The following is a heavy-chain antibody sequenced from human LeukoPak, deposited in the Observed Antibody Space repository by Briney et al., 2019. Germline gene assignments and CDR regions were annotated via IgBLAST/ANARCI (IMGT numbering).Heavy chain of an antibody. Sequence: GGSLRLSCAASGFTVSYNYMTWVRQAPGKGLEWVSVIYSGGSTYYADSVKGRFTISRDNSKNTVYLQMNSLRAEDTAVYHCATQPRNSNWYYFDNWGQGTLVTVSS. CDR3: ATQPRNSNWYYFDN. V-gene: IGHV3-66*01. J-gene: IGHJ4*02. CDR1: GFTVSYNY. D-gene: IGHD2/OR15-2a*01. CDR2: IYSGGST.